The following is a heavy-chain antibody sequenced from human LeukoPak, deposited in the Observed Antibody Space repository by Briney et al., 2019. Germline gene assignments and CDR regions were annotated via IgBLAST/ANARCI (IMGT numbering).Heavy chain of an antibody. D-gene: IGHD5-12*01. CDR2: IYPGDSDT. V-gene: IGHV5-51*01. CDR1: GYSFTSYW. J-gene: IGHJ4*02. Sequence: GESLKISCKGSGYSFTSYWIGWVRQMPGKGLEWMGIIYPGDSDTRYSPSFQGQVTISAGKSISTAYLQWSSLKASDTAMYYCASRSNSGYEFFDYWGQGTLVTVSS. CDR3: ASRSNSGYEFFDY.